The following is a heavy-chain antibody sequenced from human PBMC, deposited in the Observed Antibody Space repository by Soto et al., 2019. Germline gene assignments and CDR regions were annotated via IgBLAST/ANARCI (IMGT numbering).Heavy chain of an antibody. D-gene: IGHD3-16*01. CDR1: GYTFTNFG. J-gene: IGHJ4*02. CDR2: ISAYNGNT. Sequence: QVQLVQSGAEVKKPGTSVKVSCKTSGYTFTNFGLSWVRQAPGQGLEWMGWISAYNGNTNYAQNFQGRVTMTTDTATSTAYMELRSLSSDDTAVYYCARGGTRIDYWGQGTLVTVSS. CDR3: ARGGTRIDY. V-gene: IGHV1-18*01.